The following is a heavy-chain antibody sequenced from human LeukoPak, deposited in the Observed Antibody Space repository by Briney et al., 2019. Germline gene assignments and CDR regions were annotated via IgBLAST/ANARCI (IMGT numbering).Heavy chain of an antibody. CDR2: TYYRSKWYN. D-gene: IGHD2-15*01. J-gene: IGHJ2*01. Sequence: SQTLSPTCAISGDSVSSNSAAWNWIRQSPSRGLEWLGRTYYRSKWYNDYAVSVKSRISINPDTSKNQFSLQLNSVTPEDTAVYYCASEGYCSGGSCRGSWYFDLWGRGTLVTVSS. CDR1: GDSVSSNSAA. CDR3: ASEGYCSGGSCRGSWYFDL. V-gene: IGHV6-1*01.